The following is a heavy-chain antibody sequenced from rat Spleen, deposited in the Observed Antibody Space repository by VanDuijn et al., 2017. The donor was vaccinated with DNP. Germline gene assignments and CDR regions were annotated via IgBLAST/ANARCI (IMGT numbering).Heavy chain of an antibody. Sequence: EVLLVESDGGLVQPGRSLKLSCAVSGFTFSDYYMAWVRQAPAKGLEWVATISYNGGTPYYRDSVKGRFTISRDNAKSTLYLQMNSLRSEDTATYYCARHGNNQVFDYWGQGVLVTVSS. CDR3: ARHGNNQVFDY. D-gene: IGHD1-10*01. V-gene: IGHV5-7*01. CDR2: ISYNGGTP. J-gene: IGHJ2*01. CDR1: GFTFSDYY.